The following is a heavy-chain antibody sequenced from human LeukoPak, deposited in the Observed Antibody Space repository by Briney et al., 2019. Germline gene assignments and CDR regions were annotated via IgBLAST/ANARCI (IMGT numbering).Heavy chain of an antibody. V-gene: IGHV3-9*01. Sequence: GRSLRLSCAASGFTFDDYAMHWVRQAPGKGLEWVSGISWNSGSIGYADSVKGRFTISRDNPKNSLYLQMDSLRAEDTALYSCAKAPGYCSSTSCYPIDYWGQGTLVTVSS. CDR1: GFTFDDYA. D-gene: IGHD2-2*01. J-gene: IGHJ4*02. CDR3: AKAPGYCSSTSCYPIDY. CDR2: ISWNSGSI.